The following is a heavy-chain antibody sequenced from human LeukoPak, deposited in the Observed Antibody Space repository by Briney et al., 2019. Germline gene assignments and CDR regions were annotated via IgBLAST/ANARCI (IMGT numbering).Heavy chain of an antibody. Sequence: GGSLRLSCAASRFTFSSYWMNWVRQAPGKGLEWVSYIGSGGTPIYYADSVKGRFTISRDNAKNSLYLQMNSLRAEDTAVYYCASKDPSGYWGQGTLVTVSS. CDR3: ASKDPSGY. J-gene: IGHJ4*02. CDR2: IGSGGTPI. CDR1: RFTFSSYW. D-gene: IGHD3-10*01. V-gene: IGHV3-48*04.